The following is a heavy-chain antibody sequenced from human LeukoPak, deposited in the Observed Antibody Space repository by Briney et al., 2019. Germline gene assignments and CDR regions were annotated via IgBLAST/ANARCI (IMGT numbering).Heavy chain of an antibody. J-gene: IGHJ4*02. D-gene: IGHD3-3*01. Sequence: PSETLSLTCAVSGYSISSGYYWGWIRQPPGQGLEWIGSIYHSGSTYYNPSLKSRVTISVDTSKNQFSLKLSSVTAADTAVYYCARYYDFWSGYLDYWGQGTLVTVSS. CDR2: IYHSGST. CDR1: GYSISSGYY. CDR3: ARYYDFWSGYLDY. V-gene: IGHV4-38-2*01.